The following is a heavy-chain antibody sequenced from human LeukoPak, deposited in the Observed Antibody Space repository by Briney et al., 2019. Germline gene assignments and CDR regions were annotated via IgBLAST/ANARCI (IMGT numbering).Heavy chain of an antibody. CDR3: ARENCDSTTCYKTIDY. CDR1: GFTFSIYA. Sequence: GGSLRLSCAASGFTFSIYAMHWVRQAPGKGLEYVSAITSNGGSAYYANSVKGRFTISRDNSKNTLYLQMGSLRAEGMAVYYCARENCDSTTCYKTIDYWGQGTLVTVSS. J-gene: IGHJ4*02. V-gene: IGHV3-64*01. D-gene: IGHD2-2*02. CDR2: ITSNGGSA.